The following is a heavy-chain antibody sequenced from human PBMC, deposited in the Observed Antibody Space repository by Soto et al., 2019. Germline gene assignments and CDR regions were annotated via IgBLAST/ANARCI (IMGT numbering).Heavy chain of an antibody. Sequence: QVQLQQWGAGLLKPSETLSLTCAVYGGSFSGYYWSWIRQPPGKGLEWIGEINHSGSTNYNPSLKRRVTISVDTSRNQFSLKLSSVTAADAAVYYCASAGSESEHSFDSWGQGTLVTVSS. J-gene: IGHJ4*02. CDR3: ASAGSESEHSFDS. D-gene: IGHD1-26*01. V-gene: IGHV4-34*01. CDR2: INHSGST. CDR1: GGSFSGYY.